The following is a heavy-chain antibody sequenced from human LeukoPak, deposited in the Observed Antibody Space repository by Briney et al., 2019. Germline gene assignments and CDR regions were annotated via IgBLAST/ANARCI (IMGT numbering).Heavy chain of an antibody. Sequence: PGASVKVSCKTSESTFTNYDINWVRQATGQGLEWMGWINSNSGNTGYAQYFQGRVTITRNTSITTAYMELSSLRSDDTAVYYCVRRYKTSWYYFDSWGQGTPVTVSS. J-gene: IGHJ4*02. CDR2: INSNSGNT. D-gene: IGHD6-13*01. CDR3: VRRYKTSWYYFDS. CDR1: ESTFTNYD. V-gene: IGHV1-8*03.